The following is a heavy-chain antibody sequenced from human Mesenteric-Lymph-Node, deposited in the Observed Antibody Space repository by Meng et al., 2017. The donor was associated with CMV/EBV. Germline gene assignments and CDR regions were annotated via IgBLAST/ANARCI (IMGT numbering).Heavy chain of an antibody. CDR3: AKSRWAYYDSSGYCFDY. V-gene: IGHV3-23*01. CDR1: GFTFSSYA. Sequence: GESLKISCAASGFTFSSYAMSWVRQAPGKGLEWVSGISGSGGSTYYAESVKGRFTISRDNSKNTLYLQMNSLRAEDTAMYYCAKSRWAYYDSSGYCFDYWGQGTLVTVSS. J-gene: IGHJ4*02. D-gene: IGHD3-22*01. CDR2: ISGSGGST.